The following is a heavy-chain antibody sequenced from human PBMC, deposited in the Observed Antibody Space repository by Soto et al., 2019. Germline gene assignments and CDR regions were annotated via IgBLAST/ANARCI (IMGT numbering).Heavy chain of an antibody. Sequence: SETLSLTCTVSGYSISSGYYWGWIRQPPGKGLEWIGSIYHSGSTYYNPSLKSQVTISVDTSKNQFSLKLSSVTAADTAVYYCAKCRYYYDSSGYSPVCAFDIWGQGTMVTVSS. D-gene: IGHD3-22*01. CDR2: IYHSGST. V-gene: IGHV4-38-2*02. CDR3: AKCRYYYDSSGYSPVCAFDI. CDR1: GYSISSGYY. J-gene: IGHJ3*02.